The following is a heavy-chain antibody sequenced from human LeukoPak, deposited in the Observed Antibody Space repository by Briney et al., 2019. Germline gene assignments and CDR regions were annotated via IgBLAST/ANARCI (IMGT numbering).Heavy chain of an antibody. CDR3: ARVACSGGSCYYSGWGY. Sequence: GESLKVSCKASGYTFTSYDINWVRQATGQGLEWMGWMNPNSGNTGYAQKFQGRVTMTRNTSISTAYMELSSLRSEDTAVYYCARVACSGGSCYYSGWGYWGQGTLVTVSS. CDR1: GYTFTSYD. CDR2: MNPNSGNT. D-gene: IGHD2-15*01. V-gene: IGHV1-8*01. J-gene: IGHJ4*02.